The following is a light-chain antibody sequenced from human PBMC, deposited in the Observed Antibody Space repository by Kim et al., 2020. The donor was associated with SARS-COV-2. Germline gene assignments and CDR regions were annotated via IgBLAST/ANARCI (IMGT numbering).Light chain of an antibody. V-gene: IGKV4-1*01. J-gene: IGKJ1*01. CDR1: LSVLHISDNNNY. CDR2: WAS. Sequence: ATINCKSSLSVLHISDNNNYLAWYQQKPGQPPKLLIYWASSRESGVPDRFSGSGSGIDFTLTISSLQAEDVAVYYCQQYYSIPWTFGQGTKVDIK. CDR3: QQYYSIPWT.